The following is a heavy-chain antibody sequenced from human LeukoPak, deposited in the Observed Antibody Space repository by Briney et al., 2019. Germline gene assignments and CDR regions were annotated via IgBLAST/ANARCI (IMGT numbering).Heavy chain of an antibody. CDR3: AKLAKYFYGSETYYFFEH. J-gene: IGHJ4*02. CDR1: GFSFTTYW. CDR2: IKQDGTEK. V-gene: IGHV3-7*01. Sequence: PGGSLRLSCAASGFSFTTYWMGWLRQAPGKGLEWVANIKQDGTEKYYVDSVMGRFTISRDNAKNSLYLQMNSLRVEDTDMYYCAKLAKYFYGSETYYFFEHWGQGTPVTASS. D-gene: IGHD3-10*01.